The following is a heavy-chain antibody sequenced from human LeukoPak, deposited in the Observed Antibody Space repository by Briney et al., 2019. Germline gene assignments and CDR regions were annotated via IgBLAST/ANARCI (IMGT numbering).Heavy chain of an antibody. J-gene: IGHJ4*02. D-gene: IGHD6-19*01. V-gene: IGHV3-30*18. CDR3: AKAGSGAVAHFDY. CDR2: ISYDGSNK. CDR1: GFTFSSYG. Sequence: GGSLRLSCAASGFTFSSYGMHWVRQAPGKGLEWVAVISYDGSNKYYADSVKGRFTISRDNSKNTLYLQMNSLRAEDTAVYYCAKAGSGAVAHFDYWGQGTLVTVSS.